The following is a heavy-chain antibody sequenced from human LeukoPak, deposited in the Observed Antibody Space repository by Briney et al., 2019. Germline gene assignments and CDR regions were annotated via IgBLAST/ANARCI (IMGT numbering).Heavy chain of an antibody. Sequence: GGSLRLSCAASEFSVGSNYMTWVRQAPGKGLEWVSLIYSGGSTYYADSVKGRFTISGDNSKNSLYLQMNSLRAEDTAVYYCARIAASTYYYYYMDVWGKGTTVTVSS. CDR2: IYSGGST. V-gene: IGHV3-66*01. CDR1: EFSVGSNY. D-gene: IGHD6-13*01. CDR3: ARIAASTYYYYYMDV. J-gene: IGHJ6*03.